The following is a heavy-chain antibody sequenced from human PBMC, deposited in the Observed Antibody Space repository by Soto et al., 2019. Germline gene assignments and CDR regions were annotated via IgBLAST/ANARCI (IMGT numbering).Heavy chain of an antibody. CDR1: GGTFSSYA. Sequence: VASVKVSCKASGGTFSSYAISWVRQAPGQGLEWMGGIIPIFGTANYAQKFQGRVTITADKSTSTAYMELSSLRSEDTAVYYCARDGGSWAGDDSSGYYYIWGQGTLVTVSS. J-gene: IGHJ4*02. D-gene: IGHD3-22*01. V-gene: IGHV1-69*06. CDR3: ARDGGSWAGDDSSGYYYI. CDR2: IIPIFGTA.